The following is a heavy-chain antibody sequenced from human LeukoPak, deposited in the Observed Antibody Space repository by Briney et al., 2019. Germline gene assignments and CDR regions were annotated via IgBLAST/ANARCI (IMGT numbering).Heavy chain of an antibody. CDR2: IYTSGST. J-gene: IGHJ5*02. Sequence: SETLSLTCTVSGGSISTYYWSWIRQPAGKGLEWIGRIYTSGSTNYNPSLKSRVTISVDTSKNQFSLKLSSVTAADTAVYYCARDKIYSRDGCNYGDWFDPWGQGTLVTASS. CDR1: GGSISTYY. V-gene: IGHV4-4*07. CDR3: ARDKIYSRDGCNYGDWFDP. D-gene: IGHD5-24*01.